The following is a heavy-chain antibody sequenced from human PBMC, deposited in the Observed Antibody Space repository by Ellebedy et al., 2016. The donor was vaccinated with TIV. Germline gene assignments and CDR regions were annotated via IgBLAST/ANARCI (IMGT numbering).Heavy chain of an antibody. CDR1: GFTFSAYY. CDR2: ISGSGGTI. D-gene: IGHD1-7*01. J-gene: IGHJ4*02. V-gene: IGHV3-11*01. Sequence: GESLKISCAASGFTFSAYYMSWNRQAPGERLEWVSHISGSGGTIYYADSVKGRFTISRDNAKNSLYLQMNSLRAEDTAVYYCARGNYGPDYWGQGTLVTVSS. CDR3: ARGNYGPDY.